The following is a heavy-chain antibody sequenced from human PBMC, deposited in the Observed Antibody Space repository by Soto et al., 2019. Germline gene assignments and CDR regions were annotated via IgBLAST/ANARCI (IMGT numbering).Heavy chain of an antibody. Sequence: PSETLSLTCAVYGGSFSGYYWSWIRQPPGKGLEWIGEINHSGSTNYNPSLKSRVTISVDTSKNQFSLKLSSVTAADTAVYYCGRATLGATNDYWGQGTLVTVSS. V-gene: IGHV4-34*01. CDR1: GGSFSGYY. J-gene: IGHJ4*02. CDR3: GRATLGATNDY. D-gene: IGHD1-26*01. CDR2: INHSGST.